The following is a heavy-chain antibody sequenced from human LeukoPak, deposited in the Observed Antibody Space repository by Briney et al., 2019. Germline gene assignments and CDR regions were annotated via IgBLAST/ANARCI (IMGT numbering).Heavy chain of an antibody. V-gene: IGHV4-34*01. CDR2: INHSGGT. CDR3: AGTADARGTRGIWYFHY. D-gene: IGHD3-16*01. Sequence: PSETLSLAXAVYGGSFSDFYGSWIRQPPGKGLEWIGEINHSGGTNYNPSLKSRVTISVDTSKKQFSLKLRSVTAADTAVYYCAGTADARGTRGIWYFHYWGPGTLVTVSS. J-gene: IGHJ4*02. CDR1: GGSFSDFY.